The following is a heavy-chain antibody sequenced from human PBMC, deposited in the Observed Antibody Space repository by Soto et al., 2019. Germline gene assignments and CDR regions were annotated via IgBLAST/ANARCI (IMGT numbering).Heavy chain of an antibody. CDR1: GDSMTSSSYY. J-gene: IGHJ5*02. CDR2: IYYSERTSYDSGST. V-gene: IGHV4-39*01. CDR3: ARHTRNQFDP. Sequence: SETLSLTCTVSGDSMTSSSYYWGWIRQPPGKGLEWIGSIYYSERTSYDSGSTYYSPSLKSRVTISGDTSKSQFSLKLSSVTAADTAVYYCARHTRNQFDPWGQGTLVTVSS.